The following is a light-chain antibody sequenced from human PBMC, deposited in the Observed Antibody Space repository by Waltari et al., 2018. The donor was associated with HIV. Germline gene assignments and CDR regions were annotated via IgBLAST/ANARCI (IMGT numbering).Light chain of an antibody. J-gene: IGLJ2*01. V-gene: IGLV2-14*01. CDR1: SSDMCLYHS. Sequence: QSALTQPASVSGSPGQSITISCTGTSSDMCLYHSVSWYQQHPGTAPKLMIYEVSNRPSGVSNRFSGSKSGNTASLTISGLQAEDEADYYCSSYTSSITVVFGGGTKLTVL. CDR2: EVS. CDR3: SSYTSSITVV.